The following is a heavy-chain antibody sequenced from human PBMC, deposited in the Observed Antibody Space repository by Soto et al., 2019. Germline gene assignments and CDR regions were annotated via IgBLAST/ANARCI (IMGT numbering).Heavy chain of an antibody. CDR3: AKDTIGSSTRCFDY. J-gene: IGHJ4*02. V-gene: IGHV3-23*01. CDR1: GFTFSSYA. CDR2: ISGSGGST. Sequence: PGGSLRLSCAASGFTFSSYAMGWVRQAPGKGLEWVSAISGSGGSTYYADSVKGRFTISRDNSKNTLYLQMNSLRAEDTAVYYCAKDTIGSSTRCFDYWGQGTLVTVSS. D-gene: IGHD2-2*01.